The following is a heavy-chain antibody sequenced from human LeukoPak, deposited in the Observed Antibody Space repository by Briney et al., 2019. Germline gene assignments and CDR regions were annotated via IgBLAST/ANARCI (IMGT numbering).Heavy chain of an antibody. J-gene: IGHJ1*01. CDR1: GGTFSSYA. CDR2: IIPIFGTA. CDR3: ASPLESRGMATIKPVYFQH. V-gene: IGHV1-69*05. D-gene: IGHD5-24*01. Sequence: GASVKVSCKASGGTFSSYAISWVRQAPGQGLEWMGGIIPIFGTANYAQKFQGRVTITTDESTSTAYMELSSLRSENTDVYYCASPLESRGMATIKPVYFQHWGQGTLVTVSS.